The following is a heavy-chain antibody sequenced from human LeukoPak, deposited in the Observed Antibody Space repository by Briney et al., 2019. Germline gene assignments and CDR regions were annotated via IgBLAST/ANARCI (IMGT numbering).Heavy chain of an antibody. D-gene: IGHD3-3*01. V-gene: IGHV4-34*01. CDR1: GGSFSGYY. CDR2: INHSGST. CDR3: ASEAIFGVVIPGDWFDP. Sequence: PSETLSLTCAVYGGSFSGYYWSWIRQPPGKGLEWIGEINHSGSTNYNPSLKSRVTISVDTSKNQFSLKLSSVTAADTAVYYCASEAIFGVVIPGDWFDPWGQGTLVTVSS. J-gene: IGHJ5*02.